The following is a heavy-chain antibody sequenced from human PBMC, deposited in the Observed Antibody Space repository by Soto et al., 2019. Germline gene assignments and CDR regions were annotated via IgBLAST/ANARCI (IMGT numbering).Heavy chain of an antibody. CDR1: GYGFTTYG. Sequence: QVHLVQSGAEVKKPGASVKVSCKGSGYGFTTYGITWVRQAPGQGLEWMAWISAHNGNTNYAQKLQGRVTVTRDTATSTACWELRSLRSDDEAVYYCARGRYGDYWGQGALVTVSS. CDR3: ARGRYGDY. D-gene: IGHD1-1*01. V-gene: IGHV1-18*01. CDR2: ISAHNGNT. J-gene: IGHJ4*02.